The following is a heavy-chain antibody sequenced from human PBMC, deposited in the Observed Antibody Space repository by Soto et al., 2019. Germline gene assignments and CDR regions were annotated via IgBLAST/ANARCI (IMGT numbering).Heavy chain of an antibody. V-gene: IGHV4-59*01. D-gene: IGHD6-6*01. J-gene: IGHJ6*02. Sequence: SETLSLTCSVSGGSISSYYWSWIRQPPGKGLEWIGYIYYSGSTNYNPSLKSRVTISVDTSKNQFSLKLSSVTAADTAVYYCGRSPARLNLGYSYGMDVWGQGTTVTVSS. CDR3: GRSPARLNLGYSYGMDV. CDR2: IYYSGST. CDR1: GGSISSYY.